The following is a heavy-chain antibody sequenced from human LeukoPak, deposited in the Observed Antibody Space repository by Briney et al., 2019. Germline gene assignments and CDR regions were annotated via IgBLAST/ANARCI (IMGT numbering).Heavy chain of an antibody. D-gene: IGHD2-2*01. CDR1: GYTFTSYG. Sequence: ASVKVSCKASGYTFTSYGISWVRQAPGQGLEWMGWISAYNGNTNYAQKLQGRVTMTTDTSTSTAYIELRSLRSDDTAVYYCARGGYCSSTSCANDAFDIWGQGTMVTVSS. CDR3: ARGGYCSSTSCANDAFDI. J-gene: IGHJ3*02. CDR2: ISAYNGNT. V-gene: IGHV1-18*01.